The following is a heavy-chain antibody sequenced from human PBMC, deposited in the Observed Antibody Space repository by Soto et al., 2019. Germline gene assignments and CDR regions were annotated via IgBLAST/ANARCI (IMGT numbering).Heavy chain of an antibody. J-gene: IGHJ5*02. CDR3: ARDQGYYDFWSGSYWFDP. Sequence: ASVTVSCKASGYTFTSYAIIWVRQAPGQGLEWMGWISAYNGNTNYAQKLQGRVTMTTDTSTSTAYMELRSLRSDDTAVYYCARDQGYYDFWSGSYWFDPWGQGTLVTVSS. D-gene: IGHD3-3*01. V-gene: IGHV1-18*01. CDR2: ISAYNGNT. CDR1: GYTFTSYA.